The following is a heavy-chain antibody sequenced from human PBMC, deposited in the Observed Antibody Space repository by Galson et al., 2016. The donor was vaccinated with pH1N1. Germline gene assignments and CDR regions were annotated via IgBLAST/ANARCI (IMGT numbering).Heavy chain of an antibody. J-gene: IGHJ4*02. CDR2: ISTYTGNA. D-gene: IGHD2-15*01. CDR3: ASGRILDCSGGSCDLDS. V-gene: IGHV1-18*01. CDR1: GYTFTTYG. Sequence: SVKVSCKASGYTFTTYGIDWVRQAPGQGLEWMGWISTYTGNAKYAQKVQGRLTLTTDPFTNIAYMDLGSLTSDDTATYFCASGRILDCSGGSCDLDSWGQGTLVTVSS.